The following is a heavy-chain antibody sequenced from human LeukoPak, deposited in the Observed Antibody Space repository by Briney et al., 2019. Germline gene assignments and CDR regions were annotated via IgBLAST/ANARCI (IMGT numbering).Heavy chain of an antibody. CDR2: ISSSSSTI. Sequence: GGSLRLSCAASGFTFSTYSMNWVRQAPGKGLEWVSYISSSSSTISYAGSVEGRFTISRDNAKNSLYLQMNSLRAEDTAVYYCARDRYGSGSTHLTDYWGQGTLVTVSS. CDR1: GFTFSTYS. CDR3: ARDRYGSGSTHLTDY. V-gene: IGHV3-48*04. D-gene: IGHD6-19*01. J-gene: IGHJ4*02.